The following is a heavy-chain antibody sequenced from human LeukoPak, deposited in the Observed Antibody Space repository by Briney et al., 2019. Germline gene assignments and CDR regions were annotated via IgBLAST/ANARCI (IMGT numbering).Heavy chain of an antibody. Sequence: GRSLRISCAASGFTFDDYAMHGVRQAPGKGLEWVSGISWNSGSIGYADSVKGRFTISRDNAKNSLYLQMNSLRAEDTALYYCAKDANPNSSGYGMDVWGQGTTVTVSS. J-gene: IGHJ6*02. V-gene: IGHV3-9*01. CDR1: GFTFDDYA. D-gene: IGHD3-22*01. CDR3: AKDANPNSSGYGMDV. CDR2: ISWNSGSI.